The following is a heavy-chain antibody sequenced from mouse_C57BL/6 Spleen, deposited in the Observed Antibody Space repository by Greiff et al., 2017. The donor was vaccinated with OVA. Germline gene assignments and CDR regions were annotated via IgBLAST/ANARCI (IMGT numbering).Heavy chain of an antibody. J-gene: IGHJ4*01. D-gene: IGHD2-3*01. CDR3: ARRNDGYYVGAMDY. V-gene: IGHV1-39*01. CDR2: INPNYGTT. Sequence: EVQLQQSGPELVKPGASVKISCKASGYSFTDYNMNWVKQSNGQSLEWIGVINPNYGTTSYNQKFKGKATLTVDQSSSTAYMQLNRLTSEDSAVYYCARRNDGYYVGAMDYWGQGTSVTVSS. CDR1: GYSFTDYN.